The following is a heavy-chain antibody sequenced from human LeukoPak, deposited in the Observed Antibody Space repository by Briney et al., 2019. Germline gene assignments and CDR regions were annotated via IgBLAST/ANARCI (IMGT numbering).Heavy chain of an antibody. CDR2: IKKTGTET. Sequence: GGSLRLSCAASGFTFSSYSMSWVRQAPGKGLEWVAYIKKTGTETYYVDSVKGRFTITRDNTRNSLFLQMHSLRAEDTAVYFCAREDGYCSGGNCYSYFDSWGQGTLVTVSS. V-gene: IGHV3-7*01. CDR1: GFTFSSYS. J-gene: IGHJ4*02. D-gene: IGHD2-15*01. CDR3: AREDGYCSGGNCYSYFDS.